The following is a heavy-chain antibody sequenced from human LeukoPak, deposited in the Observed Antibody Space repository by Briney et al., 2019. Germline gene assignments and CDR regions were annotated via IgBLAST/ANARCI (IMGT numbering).Heavy chain of an antibody. Sequence: GGSLRLSCAASGFTFSSYAMSWVRQAPGKGLEWVSAISASGAGTYYADSVKGRFTISRDNSKNTLYLQMNSLRAEDTAVYYCATSGYDYVWGSYRYTVGAFDIWGQGTMVTVSS. CDR1: GFTFSSYA. D-gene: IGHD3-16*02. J-gene: IGHJ3*02. CDR3: ATSGYDYVWGSYRYTVGAFDI. CDR2: ISASGAGT. V-gene: IGHV3-23*01.